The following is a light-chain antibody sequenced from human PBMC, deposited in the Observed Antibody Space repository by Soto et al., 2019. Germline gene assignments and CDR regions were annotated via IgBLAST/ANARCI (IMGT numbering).Light chain of an antibody. Sequence: EIVLTQSPGTLSLSPGERATLSCRASQSVTSSYLAWYQQKPGQAPRLLIYGASSRATGIPDKFSGRGSGTDFTLTISRLEPDDFEVYYCQQYGSSPKTFGQGTKVEIK. CDR1: QSVTSSY. J-gene: IGKJ1*01. V-gene: IGKV3-20*01. CDR2: GAS. CDR3: QQYGSSPKT.